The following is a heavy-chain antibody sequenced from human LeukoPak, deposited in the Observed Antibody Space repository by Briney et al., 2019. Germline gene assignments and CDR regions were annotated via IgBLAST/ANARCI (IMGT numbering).Heavy chain of an antibody. D-gene: IGHD5-12*01. Sequence: ASVRVSCKASGYTFTGYYMHWVRQAPGQGLGWMGWINPNSGGTNYAQKFQGRVTMTRDTSISTAYMELSRLRSDDTAVYYCARDRGAATMIYYYYYYYMDVWGKGTTVTVSS. CDR2: INPNSGGT. CDR3: ARDRGAATMIYYYYYYYMDV. J-gene: IGHJ6*03. CDR1: GYTFTGYY. V-gene: IGHV1-2*02.